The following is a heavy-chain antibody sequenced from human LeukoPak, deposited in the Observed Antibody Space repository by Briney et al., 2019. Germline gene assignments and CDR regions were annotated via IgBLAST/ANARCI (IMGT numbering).Heavy chain of an antibody. V-gene: IGHV3-53*01. D-gene: IGHD4-17*01. CDR3: ARADYGDRHD. Sequence: GGSLRLSCAASGFTVGSKYMSWVRQAPGKGLEWVSVIYSGGSTYYADSVKGRFTISRDNSKNTLYLQMNSLRAEDTAVYYCARADYGDRHDWGQGTLVTVSS. CDR2: IYSGGST. CDR1: GFTVGSKY. J-gene: IGHJ4*02.